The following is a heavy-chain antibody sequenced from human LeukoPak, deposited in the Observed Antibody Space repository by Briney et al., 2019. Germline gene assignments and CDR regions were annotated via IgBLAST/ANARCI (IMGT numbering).Heavy chain of an antibody. Sequence: GGSLRLSCAASGFTFSTYGMHWVRQAPGKGLEWVAIISYDGGNEYYADSVKGRFTISRDNSKSTLHLQMNSLRAEDSAVFYCAKDQKRDSGYYAMDVWGQGTTDTVSS. D-gene: IGHD2-21*01. J-gene: IGHJ6*02. CDR2: ISYDGGNE. CDR1: GFTFSTYG. V-gene: IGHV3-30*18. CDR3: AKDQKRDSGYYAMDV.